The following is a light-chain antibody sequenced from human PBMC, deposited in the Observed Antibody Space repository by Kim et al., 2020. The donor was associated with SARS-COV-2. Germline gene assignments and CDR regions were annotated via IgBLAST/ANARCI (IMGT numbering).Light chain of an antibody. V-gene: IGKV1-39*01. Sequence: SASVGDRVNITCRASQSISSYLNWYQQKPGQAPKLLIYSASSLQSGVPSRFSGSGSGTDFTLTISSLQPEDFATYYCQQSYSTPYTFGQGTKLEI. CDR1: QSISSY. J-gene: IGKJ2*01. CDR3: QQSYSTPYT. CDR2: SAS.